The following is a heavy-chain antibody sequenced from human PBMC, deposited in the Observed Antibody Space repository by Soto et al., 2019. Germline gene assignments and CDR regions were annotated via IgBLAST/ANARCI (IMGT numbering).Heavy chain of an antibody. CDR2: IYYSGST. V-gene: IGHV4-30-4*01. J-gene: IGHJ4*02. D-gene: IGHD2-21*02. Sequence: SETLSLTCTVSGGSISSGDYYWSWIRQPPGKGLEWIGYIYYSGSTYYNPSLKSRVTISVDMSKNQFSLKLSSVTAADTAVYYCAKGLSSHKVDSWGQGTLVTVSS. CDR3: AKGLSSHKVDS. CDR1: GGSISSGDYY.